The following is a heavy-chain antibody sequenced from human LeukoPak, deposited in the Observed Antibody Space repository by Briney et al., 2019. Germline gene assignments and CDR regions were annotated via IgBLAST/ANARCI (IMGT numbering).Heavy chain of an antibody. CDR3: ARWDCISTSCSSGHFAY. Sequence: GGSLRLSCAASGFTFSDYYMTWIRQAPGKGLEWVSYISSSGTTIYYADSVKGRFTISRDNAKNSLYLQMNSLRAEDTAVYYCARWDCISTSCSSGHFAYWGQGTLVTVSS. D-gene: IGHD2-2*01. CDR1: GFTFSDYY. CDR2: ISSSGTTI. J-gene: IGHJ4*02. V-gene: IGHV3-11*01.